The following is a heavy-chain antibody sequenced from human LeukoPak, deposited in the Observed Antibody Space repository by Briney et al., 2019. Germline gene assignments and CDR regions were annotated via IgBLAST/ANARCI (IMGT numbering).Heavy chain of an antibody. Sequence: QAGGSLRLSCAASGFPFRNNVMTWVRQAPGRGLDWLAAIRGSGDTYYADSVKGRFTISRDNSKNMLHLQMNSLRAEDTAVYYCAKTFPYGTTWYGFCDYWGQGALVTVSS. J-gene: IGHJ4*02. V-gene: IGHV3-23*01. D-gene: IGHD3-3*01. CDR3: AKTFPYGTTWYGFCDY. CDR2: IRGSGDT. CDR1: GFPFRNNV.